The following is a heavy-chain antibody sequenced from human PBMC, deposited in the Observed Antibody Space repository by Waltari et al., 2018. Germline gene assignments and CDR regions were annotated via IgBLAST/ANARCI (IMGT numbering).Heavy chain of an antibody. J-gene: IGHJ4*02. CDR1: GFTFSSYS. V-gene: IGHV3-21*01. CDR3: AREAATIWLDY. Sequence: VQLVQSGAEVKKPGASVKVSCKASGFTFSSYSMNWVRQAPGKGLEWGSSISSSSSYIYYADSVKGRFTISRDNAKNSLYLQMNSLRAEDTAVYYCAREAATIWLDYWGQGTLVTVSS. D-gene: IGHD5-12*01. CDR2: ISSSSSYI.